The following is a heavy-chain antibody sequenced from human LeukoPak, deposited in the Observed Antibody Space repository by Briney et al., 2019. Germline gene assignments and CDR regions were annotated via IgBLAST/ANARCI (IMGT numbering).Heavy chain of an antibody. Sequence: GGSLRLSCAASGFTLSIYAMSWVRQAPGKGLEWVSAISGSGGSTYYADSVKGRFTISRDNSKNTLYLQMNSLRAADTATYYCAKSIWAGVTARFDYWGQGTLVTVSS. CDR3: AKSIWAGVTARFDY. J-gene: IGHJ4*02. CDR1: GFTLSIYA. D-gene: IGHD3-16*01. V-gene: IGHV3-23*01. CDR2: ISGSGGST.